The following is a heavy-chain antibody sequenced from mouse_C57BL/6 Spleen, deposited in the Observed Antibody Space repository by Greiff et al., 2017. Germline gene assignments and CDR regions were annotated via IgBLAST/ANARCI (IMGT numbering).Heavy chain of an antibody. CDR2: IYPRSGNT. V-gene: IGHV1-81*01. CDR1: GYTFTSYG. J-gene: IGHJ3*01. CDR3: ARGVLQAY. Sequence: VKLKQSGAELARPGASVKLSCTASGYTFTSYGISWVKQRTGQGLEWIGEIYPRSGNTYYNEKFKGKATLTADKSSSTAYMELRSLTSEDSAVYFCARGVLQAYWGQGTLVTVSA. D-gene: IGHD1-1*01.